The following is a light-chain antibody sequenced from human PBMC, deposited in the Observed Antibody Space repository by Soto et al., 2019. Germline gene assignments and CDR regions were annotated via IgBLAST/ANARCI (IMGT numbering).Light chain of an antibody. CDR1: QSVSSY. CDR3: QQRSNWPPVT. CDR2: DAS. V-gene: IGKV3-11*01. J-gene: IGKJ4*01. Sequence: EIVLTQSPATLSLSPGERATLSCRASQSVSSYLALYQQKPGQAPRLLIYDASNRATGIPARFSGSGSGTDFTLTISSLEPEDFAIYYCQQRSNWPPVTFGGGTKVEIK.